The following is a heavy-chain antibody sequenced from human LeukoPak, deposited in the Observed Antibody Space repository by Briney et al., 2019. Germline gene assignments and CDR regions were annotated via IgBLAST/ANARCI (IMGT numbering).Heavy chain of an antibody. CDR3: ARVVPAEGGWFDP. CDR2: IYYSGST. V-gene: IGHV4-59*01. CDR1: GGSISSYY. J-gene: IGHJ5*02. D-gene: IGHD2-2*01. Sequence: SETLSLTCTVSGGSISSYYWSWIRQPPGKGLEWIGYIYYSGSTNYNPSLKSRVTISVDTSKNQFSLKPSSVTAADTAVYYCARVVPAEGGWFDPWGQGTLVTVSS.